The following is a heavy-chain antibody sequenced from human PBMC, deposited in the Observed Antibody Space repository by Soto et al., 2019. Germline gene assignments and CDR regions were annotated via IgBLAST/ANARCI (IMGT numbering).Heavy chain of an antibody. CDR3: ARRYCTNTTNCPVGYGLDV. D-gene: IGHD2-8*01. V-gene: IGHV5-51*01. J-gene: IGHJ6*02. Sequence: EVQLVQSGAEVKEPGQSLQISCQASGYSFMNYWIGWVRQVPGKGLEWMGLIFPGTSNTRYSPSFQGQVTISDDKSIITVYLQWNSLKASDTAIYYCARRYCTNTTNCPVGYGLDVWGLGTTVTVSS. CDR1: GYSFMNYW. CDR2: IFPGTSNT.